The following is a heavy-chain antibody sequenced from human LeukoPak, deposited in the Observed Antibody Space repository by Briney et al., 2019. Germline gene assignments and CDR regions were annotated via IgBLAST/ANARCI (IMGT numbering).Heavy chain of an antibody. CDR1: GGSISSYY. Sequence: SETLSLTCTVSGGSISSYYWSWIRQPAGKGLEWIGRIYTSGSTNYNPSLKSRVTMSVDTSKNQFSLKLSSVTAADTAVYYCVREYSSSWYGGYWIDPWGQGTLVTASS. CDR3: VREYSSSWYGGYWIDP. CDR2: IYTSGST. D-gene: IGHD6-13*01. J-gene: IGHJ5*02. V-gene: IGHV4-4*07.